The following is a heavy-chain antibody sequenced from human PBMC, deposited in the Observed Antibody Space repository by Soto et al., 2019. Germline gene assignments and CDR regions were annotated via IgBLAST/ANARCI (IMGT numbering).Heavy chain of an antibody. CDR2: IRSKANSYAT. V-gene: IGHV3-73*01. CDR3: TRHHSGSFLFDY. CDR1: GFTFSGSA. J-gene: IGHJ4*02. D-gene: IGHD1-26*01. Sequence: GGSLRLSCAASGFTFSGSAMHWGRQASGKGLEWVGRIRSKANSYATAYAASVKGRFTISRDDSKNTAYLQMNSLKTEDTAVYYCTRHHSGSFLFDYWGQGTLVTVS.